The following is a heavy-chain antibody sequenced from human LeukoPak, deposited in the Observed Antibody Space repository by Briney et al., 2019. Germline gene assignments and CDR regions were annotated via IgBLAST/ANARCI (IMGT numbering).Heavy chain of an antibody. J-gene: IGHJ4*02. CDR1: GGSVSSGSYY. Sequence: PSETLSLTCTVSGGSVSSGSYYWSWIRQHPGKGLEWIGYIYYSGSTYYNPSLKSRVTISVDTSKNQFSLKLSSVTAADTAVYYCARGLWSYLDYWGQGTLVTVSS. D-gene: IGHD4/OR15-4a*01. CDR2: IYYSGST. V-gene: IGHV4-31*03. CDR3: ARGLWSYLDY.